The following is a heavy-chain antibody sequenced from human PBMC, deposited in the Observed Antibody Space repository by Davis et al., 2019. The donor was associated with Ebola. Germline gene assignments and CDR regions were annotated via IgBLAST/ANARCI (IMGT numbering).Heavy chain of an antibody. CDR2: IYYSGST. V-gene: IGHV4-39*01. D-gene: IGHD6-6*01. J-gene: IGHJ6*02. CDR1: GGSISSSSYY. CDR3: ATLAARGYYYGMDV. Sequence: MPSETLSLTCTVSGGSISSSSYYWGWIRQPPGKGLEWIGSIYYSGSTYYNPSLKSRVTISVDTSKNQFPLKLSSVTAADTAVYYCATLAARGYYYGMDVWGQGTTVTVSS.